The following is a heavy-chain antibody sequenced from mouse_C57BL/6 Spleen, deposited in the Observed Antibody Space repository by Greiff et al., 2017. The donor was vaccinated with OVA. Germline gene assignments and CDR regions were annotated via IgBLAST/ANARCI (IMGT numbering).Heavy chain of an antibody. CDR2: IDPSDSYT. Sequence: QVQLQQPGAELVKPGASVKLSCKASGYTFTSYWMQWVKQRPGQGLEWIGEIDPSDSYTNYNQKFKGKATLTVDTSSSTAYMQLSSLTSEDSAVYYCARGDGSYYAMDYWGQGTSVTVSS. CDR1: GYTFTSYW. J-gene: IGHJ4*01. CDR3: ARGDGSYYAMDY. V-gene: IGHV1-50*01. D-gene: IGHD2-3*01.